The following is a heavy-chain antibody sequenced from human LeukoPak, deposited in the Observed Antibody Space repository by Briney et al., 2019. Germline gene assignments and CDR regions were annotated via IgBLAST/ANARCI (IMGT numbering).Heavy chain of an antibody. CDR1: GFTFDDYG. Sequence: PGGSLRLSCAASGFTFDDYGMSWVRQAPGKGLEWVSSIGPTGTDRYHADSVRGRFTISRDNAKNSMYLQMDSLRDEDTAVYYCATETIGRHYDYWGQGTLLTVSS. V-gene: IGHV3-21*01. D-gene: IGHD1-14*01. CDR3: ATETIGRHYDY. CDR2: IGPTGTDR. J-gene: IGHJ4*02.